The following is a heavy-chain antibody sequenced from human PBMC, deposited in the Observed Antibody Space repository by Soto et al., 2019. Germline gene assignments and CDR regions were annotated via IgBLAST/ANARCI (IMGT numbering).Heavy chain of an antibody. J-gene: IGHJ3*01. CDR2: ISDPGTST. CDR1: GFTLGNYA. V-gene: IGHV3-23*01. Sequence: QPGGSLRLYCSASGFTLGNYAMNWVRQAPGKGLEWISSISDPGTSTYYANSVKGRFSMSRDNSKNTLFLQMNRLRADDTAVYFCAKSLVTPSDAFDLWGRGTLVTVPS. CDR3: AKSLVTPSDAFDL. D-gene: IGHD2-21*02.